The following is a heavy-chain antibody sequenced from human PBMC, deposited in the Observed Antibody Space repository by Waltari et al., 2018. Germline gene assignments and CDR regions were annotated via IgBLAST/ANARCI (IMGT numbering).Heavy chain of an antibody. CDR2: IYYSGST. D-gene: IGHD3-10*01. V-gene: IGHV4-59*11. J-gene: IGHJ4*02. CDR3: ARWTWFRDVPSFDY. Sequence: QVQLQESGPGLVKPSETLSLTCTVSGGSISSHYWSWIRQPPGKGLEWIGYIYYSGSTNYNPSLKSRVTISVDTSKNQFSLKLSSVTAADTAVYYCARWTWFRDVPSFDYWGQGTLVTVSS. CDR1: GGSISSHY.